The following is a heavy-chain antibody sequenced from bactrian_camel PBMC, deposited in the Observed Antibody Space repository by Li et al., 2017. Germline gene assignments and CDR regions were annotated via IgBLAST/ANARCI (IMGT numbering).Heavy chain of an antibody. CDR2: RDSDGDL. CDR1: GFTVSSYC. V-gene: IGHV3S26*01. CDR3: AAEPCLPGGVPDEYHT. J-gene: IGHJ4*01. Sequence: HVQLVESGGGSVQAGGSLRLSCVASGFTVSSYCMHWFRQAPGKKREEIAARDSDGDLRYADSVKGRFTISTDNAKNTLYLQMISLKPEDTAMYYCAAEPCLPGGVPDEYHTWGAGTQVTVS.